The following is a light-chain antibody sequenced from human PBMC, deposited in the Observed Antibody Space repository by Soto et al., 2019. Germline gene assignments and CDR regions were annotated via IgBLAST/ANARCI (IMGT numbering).Light chain of an antibody. J-gene: IGLJ1*01. V-gene: IGLV1-47*01. CDR3: AAWDDSLSVLYV. CDR2: RNN. Sequence: QSVLTQPPSASGTPGQRVTISCSGSSSNIGSNYVYCYQQLPGTAPRLLIYRNNQRPSGVPDRFSGSKSGTSASLAISGLRSEDEADYYCAAWDDSLSVLYVFGTGTKLTVL. CDR1: SSNIGSNY.